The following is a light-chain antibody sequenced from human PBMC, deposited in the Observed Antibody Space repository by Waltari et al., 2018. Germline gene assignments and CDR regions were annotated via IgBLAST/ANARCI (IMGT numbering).Light chain of an antibody. CDR2: RKN. Sequence: SSELTQEPDVSVALGQTVNITCLGDSLRLFYASWYQQAPRQAPRLVIYRKNERPSGIPGRFPASYSGDTSSLFVTGAQTEDEGHYYCSSRDTEGKHWLFGGGTMLTV. V-gene: IGLV3-19*01. J-gene: IGLJ2*01. CDR1: SLRLFY. CDR3: SSRDTEGKHWL.